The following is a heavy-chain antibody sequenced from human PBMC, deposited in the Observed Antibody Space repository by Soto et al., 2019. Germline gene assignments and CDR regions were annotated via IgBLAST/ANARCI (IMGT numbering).Heavy chain of an antibody. D-gene: IGHD5-12*01. CDR1: GFTFSSYA. CDR3: AREEMATLCLDY. CDR2: ISYDGSNK. Sequence: QVQLVESGGGVVQPGRSLRLSCAASGFTFSSYAMHWVRQAPGKGLEWVAVISYDGSNKYYADSVKGRFTISRDNSKNTLYLQMISLRAEDTAVYYCAREEMATLCLDYWGQGTLVTVSS. J-gene: IGHJ4*02. V-gene: IGHV3-30-3*01.